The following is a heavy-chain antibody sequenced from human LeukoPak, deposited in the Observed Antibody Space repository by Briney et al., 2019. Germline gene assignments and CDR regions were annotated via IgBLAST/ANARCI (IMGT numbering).Heavy chain of an antibody. D-gene: IGHD2-15*01. V-gene: IGHV4-38-2*02. Sequence: SETLSLTCAVSGYSISSGYYWGWIRQPPGKGLEWIGSIYHSGSTYYNPSLKSRVTISVDTSKNQFSLKLSSVTAADTAVYYCAREARIVCSGGSCYFDYWGQGTLVTVSS. J-gene: IGHJ4*02. CDR1: GYSISSGYY. CDR3: AREARIVCSGGSCYFDY. CDR2: IYHSGST.